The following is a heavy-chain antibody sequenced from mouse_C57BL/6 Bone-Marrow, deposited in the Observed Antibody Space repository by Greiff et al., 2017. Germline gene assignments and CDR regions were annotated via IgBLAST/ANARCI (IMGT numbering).Heavy chain of an antibody. CDR3: TGLWIAMDY. CDR1: GYNIKDDY. CDR2: IDPENGDT. V-gene: IGHV14-4*01. J-gene: IGHJ4*01. Sequence: EVQLQQSGAELVRPGASVKLSCTASGYNIKDDYMHWVKQRPEQGLEWIGWIDPENGDTEYASKFQGKATITADKSSNTACLQLSSLTSEDAAVCCDTGLWIAMDYWGQGTSVTVSS.